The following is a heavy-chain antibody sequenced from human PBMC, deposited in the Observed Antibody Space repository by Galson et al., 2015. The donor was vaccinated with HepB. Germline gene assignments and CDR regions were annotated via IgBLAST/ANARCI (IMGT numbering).Heavy chain of an antibody. CDR3: ARGYYYVSSGYYAEYFQH. CDR2: IIPIRGIA. CDR1: GGTFNSPT. D-gene: IGHD3-22*01. V-gene: IGHV1-69*02. J-gene: IGHJ1*01. Sequence: SVKVSCLDSGGTFNSPTIRCAREAPGEGLEWMGRIIPIRGIANYAQKFQGRVTITADKSTSTAYMELSSLRSEDTAVYYCARGYYYVSSGYYAEYFQHWGQGTLVTVSS.